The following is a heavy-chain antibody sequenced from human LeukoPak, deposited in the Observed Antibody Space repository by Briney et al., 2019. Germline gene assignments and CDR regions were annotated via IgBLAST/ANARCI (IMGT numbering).Heavy chain of an antibody. CDR3: AKVQQQLGGNCCDYYYGMDV. CDR1: GFTFSSYG. CDR2: ISYDGSNK. D-gene: IGHD6-13*01. Sequence: GRSLRLSCAASGFTFSSYGMHWVRQAPGKGLEWVAVISYDGSNKYYADSVKGRFTISRDNSKNTLYLQMNSLRAEDTAVYYCAKVQQQLGGNCCDYYYGMDVWGQGTTVTVSS. V-gene: IGHV3-30*18. J-gene: IGHJ6*02.